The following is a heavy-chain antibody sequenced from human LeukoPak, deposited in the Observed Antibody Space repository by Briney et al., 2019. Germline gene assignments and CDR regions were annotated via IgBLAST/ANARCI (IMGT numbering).Heavy chain of an antibody. Sequence: PSETLSLTCAVYGGSFSGYYWSWIRQPPGKGLEWIGEINHSGSTNYNPSLKGRVTISVDTSKNQFSLKLSSVTAADTAVYYCARTSGSRITIFGVVIREHYFDYWGQGTLVTVSS. CDR3: ARTSGSRITIFGVVIREHYFDY. J-gene: IGHJ4*02. CDR1: GGSFSGYY. D-gene: IGHD3-3*01. CDR2: INHSGST. V-gene: IGHV4-34*01.